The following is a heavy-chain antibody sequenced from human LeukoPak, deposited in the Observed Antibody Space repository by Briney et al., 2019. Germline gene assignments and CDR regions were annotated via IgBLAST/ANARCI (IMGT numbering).Heavy chain of an antibody. CDR3: VRDPHCTSTSCSDY. V-gene: IGHV7-4-1*02. CDR2: INTNTGHP. Sequence: GASVEVSCKASAYTFTNYAINWVRQAPGQGLEWMGWINTNTGHPTYAQGFTRRFVYSLDTSVSTAFLQISSLKSEDTAVYYCVRDPHCTSTSCSDYWGQGTLVTVSS. D-gene: IGHD2-2*01. CDR1: AYTFTNYA. J-gene: IGHJ4*02.